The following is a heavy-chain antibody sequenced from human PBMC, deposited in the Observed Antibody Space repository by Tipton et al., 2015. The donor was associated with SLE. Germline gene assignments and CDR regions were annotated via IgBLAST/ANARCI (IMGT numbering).Heavy chain of an antibody. J-gene: IGHJ2*01. V-gene: IGHV4-34*01. CDR1: GGSFSGYY. Sequence: GSLRLSCAVYGGSFSGYYWSWIRQPPGKGLEWIGEINHSGSTNYNPSLKSRVAISVDTSKNQFSLKLSSVTAADTAVYYCARGRYSHRYFDLWGRGTLVTVSS. CDR2: INHSGST. D-gene: IGHD2-21*01. CDR3: ARGRYSHRYFDL.